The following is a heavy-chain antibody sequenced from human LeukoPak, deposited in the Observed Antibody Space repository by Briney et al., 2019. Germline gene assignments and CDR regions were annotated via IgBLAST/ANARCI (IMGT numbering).Heavy chain of an antibody. CDR2: IWHSGRT. J-gene: IGHJ5*02. D-gene: IGHD2-2*01. CDR1: GGSISSGTYS. CDR3: ARHSRMGVPAATIDP. Sequence: SETLSLTCTVSGGSISSGTYSWSWIRQPPGKGLEWLGYIWHSGRTDYNPSLKSRITISLDRSKNQFSLKLSSVTAADTAVYYCARHSRMGVPAATIDPWGQGTLVTVSS. V-gene: IGHV4-30-2*01.